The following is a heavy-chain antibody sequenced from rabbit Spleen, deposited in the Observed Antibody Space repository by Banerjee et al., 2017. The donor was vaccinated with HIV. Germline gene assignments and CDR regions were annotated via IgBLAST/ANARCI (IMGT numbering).Heavy chain of an antibody. V-gene: IGHV1S7*01. CDR2: IYAANGST. J-gene: IGHJ3*01. CDR1: GIDFTNYY. Sequence: QLTETGGGLVQPGGSLTLSCKASGIDFTNYYITWVRQAPGKGLEWFGIIYAANGSTDYASWVNGRFTISSDNAQSTVDLKMTSLTAADTATYFCARAIVPWLGLTRLDLWGPGTLVTVS. CDR3: ARAIVPWLGLTRLDL. D-gene: IGHD4-1*01.